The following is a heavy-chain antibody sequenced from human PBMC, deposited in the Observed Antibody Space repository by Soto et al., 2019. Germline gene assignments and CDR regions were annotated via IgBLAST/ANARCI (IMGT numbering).Heavy chain of an antibody. CDR1: GYTFTSYD. CDR2: MHPNSGNT. V-gene: IGHV1-8*01. J-gene: IGHJ6*03. CDR3: ARGYCSSTSCFLNYYYYYMDV. Sequence: QVQLVQSGAEVKKPGASVKVSCKASGYTFTSYDINLVRQATGQGLEWMGWMHPNSGNTGYAQKFQGRGTMTRNTSISTAYRALSSLRSEDTAVYYCARGYCSSTSCFLNYYYYYMDVCGKGTTVTVS. D-gene: IGHD2-2*01.